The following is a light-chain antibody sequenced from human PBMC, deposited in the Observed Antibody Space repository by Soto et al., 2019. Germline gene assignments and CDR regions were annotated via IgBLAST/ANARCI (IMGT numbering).Light chain of an antibody. CDR1: QSVPKNY. CDR2: GPS. Sequence: IVLTQSPGTLSLSPGERATLSCRASQSVPKNYLAWYQHKPGQAPRLLIHGPSSRATGIPDRFSGSGSGTDFTLSISRLEPEDFAVYYCHQYATSPQTFGQGTKVEIK. V-gene: IGKV3-20*01. J-gene: IGKJ1*01. CDR3: HQYATSPQT.